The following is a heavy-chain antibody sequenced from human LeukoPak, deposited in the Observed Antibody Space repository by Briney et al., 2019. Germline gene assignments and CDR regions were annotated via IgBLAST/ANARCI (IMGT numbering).Heavy chain of an antibody. J-gene: IGHJ4*02. Sequence: PGGSLRLSCAASGFSFTDAWMNWVRQAPGKGLEWVGRIKSITYETHYSAPVQGRFTISRDDSRTTLYLQMSSLRSDDTAVYYCARHNEFFNWGQETLVTVSS. CDR3: ARHNEFFN. D-gene: IGHD3-10*01. CDR2: IKSITYET. V-gene: IGHV3-15*01. CDR1: GFSFTDAW.